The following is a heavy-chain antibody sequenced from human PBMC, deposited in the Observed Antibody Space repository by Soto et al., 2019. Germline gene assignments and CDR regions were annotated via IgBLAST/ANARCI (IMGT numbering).Heavy chain of an antibody. J-gene: IGHJ5*02. Sequence: KPSETLSLTCTVSGDSITRSNFYWGWIRQPPGKGLEWLGSIFYSGSTFYNPALKSRVTFSVDTSKNHFSLKLSSVTAADTAVYYCARHKTTILTVVSAFDPWGQGTRVTVSS. V-gene: IGHV4-39*02. CDR2: IFYSGST. CDR1: GDSITRSNFY. CDR3: ARHKTTILTVVSAFDP. D-gene: IGHD3-22*01.